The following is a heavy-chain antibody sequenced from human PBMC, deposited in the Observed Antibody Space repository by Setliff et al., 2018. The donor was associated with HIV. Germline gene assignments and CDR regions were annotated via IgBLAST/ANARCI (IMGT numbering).Heavy chain of an antibody. CDR3: ARGRDCDSSNCPLRYYYNYGMDV. V-gene: IGHV4-34*01. CDR2: VVDSGSV. J-gene: IGHJ6*02. Sequence: SETMSLTCSIYGGSLTYYYWSWLRQSPGKGLEWIGEVVDSGSVNYNPSLKSRVTISVDPSKKEFSLKLASVTAADTAVYFCARGRDCDSSNCPLRYYYNYGMDVWGQGTTVTVSS. D-gene: IGHD2-2*01. CDR1: GGSLTYYY.